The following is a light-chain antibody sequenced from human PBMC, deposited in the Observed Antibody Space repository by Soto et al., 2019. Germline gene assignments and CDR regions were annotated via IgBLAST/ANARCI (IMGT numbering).Light chain of an antibody. J-gene: IGKJ1*01. V-gene: IGKV1-5*01. CDR1: QSISSW. CDR3: QQYNSYLGT. CDR2: DAS. Sequence: DIQMTQSPSTLSASVGDRVTITCRASQSISSWLAWYQQKPGKAPKLLIYDASSLDSGVPSRFSGSGSGTECTLTISSLQPDDFATYFCQQYNSYLGTFGQGTKVEI.